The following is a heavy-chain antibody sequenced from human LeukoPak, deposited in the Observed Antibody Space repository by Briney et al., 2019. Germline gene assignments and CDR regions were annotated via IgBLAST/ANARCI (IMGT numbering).Heavy chain of an antibody. Sequence: ASVKVSCKASDYTFSRHGISWVRQAPGQGLEWMGWISAYNGHTNYAQKLQGRVTMTTDTSTSTAYMELRSLRSDDTAVYYCARGLAVTTSSTPYYYYYYMDVWGKGTTVTISS. J-gene: IGHJ6*03. V-gene: IGHV1-18*01. CDR1: DYTFSRHG. D-gene: IGHD4-17*01. CDR2: ISAYNGHT. CDR3: ARGLAVTTSSTPYYYYYYMDV.